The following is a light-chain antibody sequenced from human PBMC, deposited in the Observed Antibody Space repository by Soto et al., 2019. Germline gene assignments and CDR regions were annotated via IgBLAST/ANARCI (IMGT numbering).Light chain of an antibody. CDR2: GAS. J-gene: IGKJ2*01. CDR3: QQYNNWPPYT. V-gene: IGKV3-15*01. Sequence: EIVMTQSPATLSVSLGERATLSCRASQSVSSNLAWYQQKPGQAPRLLIYGASTRATGIPARFSGSGSGTEFTLTISSLQSEDFAVYYCQQYNNWPPYTLGEGTKLEIK. CDR1: QSVSSN.